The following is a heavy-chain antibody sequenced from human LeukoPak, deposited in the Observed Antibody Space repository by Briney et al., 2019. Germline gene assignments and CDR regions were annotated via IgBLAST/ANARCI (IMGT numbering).Heavy chain of an antibody. CDR3: TSSYRSGWYGQY. Sequence: GGSLRLSCTASGFTFGDYPITWSRQAPGKGLEWVGFIRSKTHGGTTEYAASGKGRFTISGDDSKNIAYLQMNSLKTEDTAMYYCTSSYRSGWYGQYWGQGTLVTVSS. CDR1: GFTFGDYP. J-gene: IGHJ4*02. CDR2: IRSKTHGGTT. D-gene: IGHD6-19*01. V-gene: IGHV3-49*03.